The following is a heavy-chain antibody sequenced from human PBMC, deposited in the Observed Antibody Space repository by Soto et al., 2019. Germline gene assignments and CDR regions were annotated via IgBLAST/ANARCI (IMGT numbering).Heavy chain of an antibody. Sequence: SVKVSCKASGGTFSSYAISWVRQAPGQGLEWMGGIIPIFGTANYAQKFQGRVTITADESTSTAYMELSSLRSEDTAVYYCARVILGVRDYYYYYGMDVWGQGTTVTVSS. D-gene: IGHD3-10*01. J-gene: IGHJ6*02. CDR1: GGTFSSYA. V-gene: IGHV1-69*13. CDR2: IIPIFGTA. CDR3: ARVILGVRDYYYYYGMDV.